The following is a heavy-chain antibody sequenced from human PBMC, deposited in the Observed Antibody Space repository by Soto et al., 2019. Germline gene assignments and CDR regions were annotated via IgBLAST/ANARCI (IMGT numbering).Heavy chain of an antibody. Sequence: NFQGRVTITRDTSVSTVYMELSSLTSEDTAVYYCARDLVMDGGCYFDYWGQGTLVNVSS. V-gene: IGHV1-3*01. D-gene: IGHD2-8*01. J-gene: IGHJ4*02. CDR3: ARDLVMDGGCYFDY.